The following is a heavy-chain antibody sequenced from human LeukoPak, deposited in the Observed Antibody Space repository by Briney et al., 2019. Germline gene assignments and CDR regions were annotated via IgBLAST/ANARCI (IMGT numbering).Heavy chain of an antibody. Sequence: TGGSLRLSCAASGFTFSSHAMSWVRQAPGKGLEWVSGISGSGGNTYYADSVKGRFTISRDNSKNTLWLQMNSLTAEDTAIYHCAKDFLGSIPDAFDVWGQGTMVTVSS. CDR2: ISGSGGNT. CDR1: GFTFSSHA. CDR3: AKDFLGSIPDAFDV. D-gene: IGHD1-26*01. J-gene: IGHJ3*01. V-gene: IGHV3-23*01.